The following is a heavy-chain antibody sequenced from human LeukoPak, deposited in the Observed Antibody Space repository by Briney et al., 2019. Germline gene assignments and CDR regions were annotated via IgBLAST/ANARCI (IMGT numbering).Heavy chain of an antibody. CDR3: ARDHSGSYLERSAFDY. V-gene: IGHV3-74*01. Sequence: PGGSLRLSCAASGITFSNYWIHWVRQAPGEGLVWVSRINTDGTTTSYADPVKGRFTISRDNAKNTVYLQMNSLRAEDTAVYYCARDHSGSYLERSAFDYWGQGTLVTVSS. CDR1: GITFSNYW. J-gene: IGHJ4*02. CDR2: INTDGTTT. D-gene: IGHD1-26*01.